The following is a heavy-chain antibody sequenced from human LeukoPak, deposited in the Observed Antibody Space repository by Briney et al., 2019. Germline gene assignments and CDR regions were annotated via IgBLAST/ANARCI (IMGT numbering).Heavy chain of an antibody. CDR2: IWLDGSAT. CDR1: GFVFSNYD. Sequence: GGSLRLSCAASGFVFSNYDRHWVRQAPGKGLEWVAIIWLDGSATYYGDSVKGRFTVSRDNSNNTLYLQMNSLRVEDTAVYYCARDLNREDFDYWGQGTLVTVSS. CDR3: ARDLNREDFDY. J-gene: IGHJ4*02. D-gene: IGHD1-14*01. V-gene: IGHV3-33*01.